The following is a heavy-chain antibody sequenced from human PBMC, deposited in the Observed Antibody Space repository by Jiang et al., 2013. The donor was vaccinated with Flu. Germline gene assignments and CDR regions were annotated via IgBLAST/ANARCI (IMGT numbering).Heavy chain of an antibody. D-gene: IGHD2-15*01. J-gene: IGHJ5*02. CDR2: IIPILGIA. CDR3: AREDGLLLIKNWFDP. Sequence: GAEVKKPGSSVKVSCKASGGTFSSYAISWVRQAPGQGLEWMGGIIPILGIANYAQKFQGRVTITADKSTSTAYMELSSLRSEDTAVYYCAREDGLLLIKNWFDPWGQGTLVTVSS. V-gene: IGHV1-69*10. CDR1: GGTFSSYA.